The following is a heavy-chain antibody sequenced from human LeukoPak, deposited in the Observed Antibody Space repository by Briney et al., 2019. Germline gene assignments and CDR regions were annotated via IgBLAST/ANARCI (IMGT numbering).Heavy chain of an antibody. V-gene: IGHV5-10-1*01. CDR2: IDPSDSYT. J-gene: IGHJ4*02. D-gene: IGHD3-10*01. CDR1: GYSFTSYW. Sequence: GESLRISCQGSGYSFTSYWISWVRQMPGKGLGWMGRIDPSDSYTNYSPSFQGHVTISADKSISTAYLQWSSLKASDTAMYYCASYGSGVAFDYWGQGTLVTVSS. CDR3: ASYGSGVAFDY.